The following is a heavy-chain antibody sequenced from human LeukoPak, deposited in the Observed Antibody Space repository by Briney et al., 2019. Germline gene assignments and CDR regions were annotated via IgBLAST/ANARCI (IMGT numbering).Heavy chain of an antibody. CDR2: ISYEDGTNK. D-gene: IGHD3-10*01. V-gene: IGHV3-30*18. CDR1: GLTFRSFV. CDR3: TKERPEEYYESGSYFHF. J-gene: IGHJ4*02. Sequence: GRSLRLSYAASGLTFRSFVMHWVRQAPGKGLEWVAAISYEDGTNKYYADSVKGRFTISRDNSKATLFLQMNSLRAEDTAIYYCTKERPEEYYESGSYFHFWRQGTLVTVSS.